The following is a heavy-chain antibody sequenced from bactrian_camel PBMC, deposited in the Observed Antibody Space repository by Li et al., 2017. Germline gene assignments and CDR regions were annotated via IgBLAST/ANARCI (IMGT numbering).Heavy chain of an antibody. Sequence: HVQLVESGGGSVQAGGSLRLSCAGSGYTSTSICMAWFRQAPGKEREGVALTYTRSATTYYADSVKGRFTISKDNRKNILYLQMNSLTPGDTAMYYCTARYEFGLGACRGVGGLGFWGQGTQVTVS. CDR2: TYTRSATT. CDR1: GYTSTSIC. CDR3: TARYEFGLGACRGVGGLGF. J-gene: IGHJ6*01. V-gene: IGHV3S1*01. D-gene: IGHD1*01.